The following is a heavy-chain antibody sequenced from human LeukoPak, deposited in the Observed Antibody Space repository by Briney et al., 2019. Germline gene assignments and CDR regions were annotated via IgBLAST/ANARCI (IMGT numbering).Heavy chain of an antibody. CDR3: ARALVVITLDAFDI. V-gene: IGHV3-53*01. Sequence: GGSLRLSCAVSGFTVSSNYMSWVRQAPGKGLEWVSVIYSGGSTYYADSVKGRFTISRDNSKNTLYLQMNSLRAEDTAVYYCARALVVITLDAFDIWGQGTMVTVSS. J-gene: IGHJ3*02. CDR1: GFTVSSNY. CDR2: IYSGGST. D-gene: IGHD3-22*01.